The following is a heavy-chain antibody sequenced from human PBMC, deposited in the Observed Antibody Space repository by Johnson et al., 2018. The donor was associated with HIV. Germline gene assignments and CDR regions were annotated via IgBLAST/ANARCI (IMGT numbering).Heavy chain of an antibody. CDR2: ISYDGSNK. CDR3: ARASVSSPRYSSSSDDAFDI. V-gene: IGHV3-30*04. Sequence: VQLVESGGGVVQPGRSLRLSCAASGFTFSSYAMHWVRQAPGKGLEWVAVISYDGSNKYYADSVKGRFTIARDNSKNTLYLQMNSLRAEDTAVYYCARASVSSPRYSSSSDDAFDIWGQGTMVIVSS. D-gene: IGHD6-6*01. CDR1: GFTFSSYA. J-gene: IGHJ3*02.